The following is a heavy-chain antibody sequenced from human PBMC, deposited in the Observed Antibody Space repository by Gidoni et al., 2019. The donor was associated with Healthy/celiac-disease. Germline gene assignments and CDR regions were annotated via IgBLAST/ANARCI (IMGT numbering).Heavy chain of an antibody. CDR3: ATPLSGSPYSIDY. J-gene: IGHJ4*02. CDR1: GGSVSSGSYY. V-gene: IGHV4-61*01. Sequence: QVQLQESGPGLVKPSETLSLTCTVSGGSVSSGSYYWSWIRQPPGKGLEWIGYIYYSGSTNYNPSLKSRVTISVDTSKNQFSLKLSSVTAADTAVYYCATPLSGSPYSIDYWGQGTLVTVSS. CDR2: IYYSGST. D-gene: IGHD1-26*01.